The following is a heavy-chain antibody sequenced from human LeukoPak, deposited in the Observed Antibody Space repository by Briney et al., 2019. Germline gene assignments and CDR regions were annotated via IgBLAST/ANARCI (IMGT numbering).Heavy chain of an antibody. CDR3: ASLPVPHGAFDI. J-gene: IGHJ3*02. D-gene: IGHD6-19*01. Sequence: SETLSLTCAVYGGSFSGYYWSWIRQPPGKGLEWVGEINHSGSPNYNASLKSRVTISLDTSKKQFSLRLTSVAAADTAVYYCASLPVPHGAFDIWGQGTMVTVSS. CDR1: GGSFSGYY. CDR2: INHSGSP. V-gene: IGHV4-34*01.